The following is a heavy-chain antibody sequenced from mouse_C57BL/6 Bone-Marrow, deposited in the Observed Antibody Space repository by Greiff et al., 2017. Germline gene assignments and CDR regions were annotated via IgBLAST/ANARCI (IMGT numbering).Heavy chain of an antibody. J-gene: IGHJ2*01. Sequence: DVMLVESGGGLVKPGGSLKLPCAASGFTFSSSALSWVRQTPEKRLEWVATISDGGSYTYYPDNVKGRFTISRDSAKNNLYLQMSQMKSEDTAMYYCARVRLDYWGQGTTLTVSS. CDR1: GFTFSSSA. V-gene: IGHV5-4*03. CDR3: ARVRLDY. CDR2: ISDGGSYT.